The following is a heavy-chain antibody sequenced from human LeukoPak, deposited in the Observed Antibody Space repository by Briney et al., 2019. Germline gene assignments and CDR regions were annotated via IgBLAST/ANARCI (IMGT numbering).Heavy chain of an antibody. D-gene: IGHD3-22*01. CDR1: GFTFSSYN. CDR2: ITPSGSTK. V-gene: IGHV3-48*04. Sequence: GGSLRLSCAASGFTFSSYNMNWVRQAPGKGLEWVSYITPSGSTKYYADSVKGRFTISRDNAKNSLYLNMDSLRAEDTAVYYCARDRDPGYNDSSGYRRVNAFDIWGQGTMVTVSS. CDR3: ARDRDPGYNDSSGYRRVNAFDI. J-gene: IGHJ3*02.